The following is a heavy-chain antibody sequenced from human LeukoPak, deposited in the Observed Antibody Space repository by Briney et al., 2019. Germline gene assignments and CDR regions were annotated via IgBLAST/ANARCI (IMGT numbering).Heavy chain of an antibody. CDR1: GFTFSSYA. CDR3: ARYYSGSGSAFGI. Sequence: GGSLRLSCAASGFTFSSYAMHWVRQAPGKGLEWVAVISYDGSNKYYADSVKGRFTISRDNSKNTLYLQMNSLRAEDTAVYYCARYYSGSGSAFGIWGQGTMVTVS. CDR2: ISYDGSNK. J-gene: IGHJ3*02. D-gene: IGHD1-26*01. V-gene: IGHV3-30-3*01.